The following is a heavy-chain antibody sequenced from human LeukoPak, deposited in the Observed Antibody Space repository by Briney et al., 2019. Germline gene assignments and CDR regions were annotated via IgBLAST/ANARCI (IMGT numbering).Heavy chain of an antibody. J-gene: IGHJ4*02. CDR1: GYSISSGYY. V-gene: IGHV4-38-2*02. CDR3: ARVGVGFDWLLSGGFRYFDY. CDR2: IYHSGST. D-gene: IGHD3-9*01. Sequence: PSETLSLTCTVSGYSISSGYYWGWIRQPPGKGLEWIGEIYHSGSTNYNPSLKSRVSISVDKSKNQFSLKLSSVTAADTAVYYCARVGVGFDWLLSGGFRYFDYWGQGTLVTVSS.